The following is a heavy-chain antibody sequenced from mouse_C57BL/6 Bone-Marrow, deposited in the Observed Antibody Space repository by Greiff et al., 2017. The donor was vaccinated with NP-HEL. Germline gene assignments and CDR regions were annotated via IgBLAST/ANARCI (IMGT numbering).Heavy chain of an antibody. CDR1: GFTFSDYY. CDR2: INYDGSST. D-gene: IGHD1-1*01. J-gene: IGHJ1*03. V-gene: IGHV5-16*01. Sequence: EVHLVESEGGLVKPGSSMKLSCTASGFTFSDYYMAWVRQVPEKGLEWVANINYDGSSTYYLDSLKSRFIISRDNAKNILYLQMSSLKSEDTATYYCARYYYGSRVDWYFDVWGTGTTVTVSS. CDR3: ARYYYGSRVDWYFDV.